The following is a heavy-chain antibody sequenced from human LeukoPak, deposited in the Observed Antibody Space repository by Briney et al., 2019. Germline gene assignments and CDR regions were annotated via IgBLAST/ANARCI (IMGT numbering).Heavy chain of an antibody. CDR1: GFTVSSNY. V-gene: IGHV3-53*01. D-gene: IGHD3-22*01. J-gene: IGHJ1*01. CDR2: IYSGGNT. CDR3: ATNYVSSGYYYGEYFQH. Sequence: GGSLRLSCAASGFTVSSNYMSWFRQAPGKGLEWVSVIYSGGNTFYADSVKGRFAISRDKSKNTLYLQMNSLRAEDTAMYYCATNYVSSGYYYGEYFQHWGQGTLVTVSS.